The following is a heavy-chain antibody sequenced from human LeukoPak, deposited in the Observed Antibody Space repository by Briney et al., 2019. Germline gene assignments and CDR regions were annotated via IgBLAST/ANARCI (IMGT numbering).Heavy chain of an antibody. J-gene: IGHJ4*02. CDR1: GYTFTSYY. CDR2: INPSGGST. D-gene: IGHD5-18*01. V-gene: IGHV1-46*01. CDR3: ARAHVDTAMVTGRFDY. Sequence: GASVKVSCKASGYTFTSYYMHWVRQAPGQGLEWMGIINPSGGSTSYAQKFQGGVTMTRDTSTSTVYMELSSLRSEDTAVYYCARAHVDTAMVTGRFDYWGQGTLVIVSS.